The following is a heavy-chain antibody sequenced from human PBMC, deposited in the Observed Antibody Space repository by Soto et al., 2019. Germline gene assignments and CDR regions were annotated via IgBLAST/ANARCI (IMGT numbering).Heavy chain of an antibody. V-gene: IGHV1-69*13. CDR2: IIPIFGTA. D-gene: IGHD6-19*01. J-gene: IGHJ6*02. CDR1: GGTFSSYA. CDR3: AVAVAGTGYYGMDV. Sequence: VASVKVSCKASGGTFSSYAISWVRQAPGQGLEWMGGIIPIFGTANYAQKFQGRVTITADESTSTAYMELSSLRSEDTAVYYCAVAVAGTGYYGMDVWGQGTTVTVSS.